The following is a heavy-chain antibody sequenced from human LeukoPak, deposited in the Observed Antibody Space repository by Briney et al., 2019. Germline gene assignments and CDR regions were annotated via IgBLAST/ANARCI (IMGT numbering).Heavy chain of an antibody. V-gene: IGHV3-66*01. CDR2: IYSGGST. CDR1: GFTVSSNY. CDR3: ARELEGYCSGGSCYSEHDAFDI. J-gene: IGHJ3*02. Sequence: GGSLRLSCAASGFTVSSNYMSWVRQAPGKGLEWVSVIYSGGSTYYADSVKGRFTISRDNSKNTLYLQMNSLKAEDTAVYYCARELEGYCSGGSCYSEHDAFDIWGQGTMVTVSS. D-gene: IGHD2-15*01.